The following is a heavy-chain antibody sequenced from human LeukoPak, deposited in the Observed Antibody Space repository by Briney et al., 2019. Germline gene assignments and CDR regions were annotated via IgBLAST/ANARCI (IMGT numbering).Heavy chain of an antibody. V-gene: IGHV1-69*05. D-gene: IGHD2-2*01. CDR1: GGTFSSYA. CDR2: IIPIFGTA. J-gene: IGHJ5*02. CDR3: ARGPVVPAAYNWFDP. Sequence: GSSVKVSCKASGGTFSSYAISWVRQAPGQGLEWMGGIIPIFGTANYAQKFQGRVTITTDESTSTAYMELSSLRSDDTAVYYCARGPVVPAAYNWFDPWGQGTLVTVSS.